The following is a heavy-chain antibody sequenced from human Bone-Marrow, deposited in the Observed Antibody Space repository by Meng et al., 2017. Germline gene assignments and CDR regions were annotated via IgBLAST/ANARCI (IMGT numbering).Heavy chain of an antibody. Sequence: GESLKISCVASGFTFSSYGMHWVRQAPGKGLEWVAVIWYDGSNKYYADSVKGRFTISRDNSKNTLYLQMNSLRAEDTAVYFCARDTFAVRGLFDYWGQGTLVPSPQ. CDR2: IWYDGSNK. CDR1: GFTFSSYG. J-gene: IGHJ4*02. CDR3: ARDTFAVRGLFDY. D-gene: IGHD3-10*01. V-gene: IGHV3-33*01.